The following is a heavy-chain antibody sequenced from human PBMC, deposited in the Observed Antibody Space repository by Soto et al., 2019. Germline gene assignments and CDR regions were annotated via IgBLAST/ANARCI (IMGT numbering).Heavy chain of an antibody. D-gene: IGHD3-22*01. J-gene: IGHJ6*02. CDR1: GGSFSGYY. CDR2: INHSGST. Sequence: PSETLSLTCAVYGGSFSGYYWSWIRQPPGKGLEWIGEINHSGSTNYNPSLKSRVTISVDTSKNQFSLKLSSVTAADTAVYYCARGSFSSGYYRPYFYYYGMVVWGQGXTVTVSS. CDR3: ARGSFSSGYYRPYFYYYGMVV. V-gene: IGHV4-34*01.